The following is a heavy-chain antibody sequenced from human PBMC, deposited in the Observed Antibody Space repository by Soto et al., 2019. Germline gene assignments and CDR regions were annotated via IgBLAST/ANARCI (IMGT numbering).Heavy chain of an antibody. V-gene: IGHV1-69*01. D-gene: IGHD3-3*01. J-gene: IGHJ3*02. CDR1: GGTPSNSA. CDR2: IIPVFGLV. Sequence: QVHLLLQSGAEVKKPGSSVKVSCKASGGTPSNSAISWVRQAPGQGLEWMGGIIPVFGLVKYAQNFQGRVTITADETTNTAYMELSSLRPEDTARYYCVKPYFDFWSGYYGAAKDDVFDIWGQGTMVTVSS. CDR3: VKPYFDFWSGYYGAAKDDVFDI.